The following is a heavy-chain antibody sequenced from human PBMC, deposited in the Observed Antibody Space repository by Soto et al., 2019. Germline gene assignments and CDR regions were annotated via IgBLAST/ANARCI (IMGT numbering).Heavy chain of an antibody. D-gene: IGHD2-2*01. CDR2: ISSSGSTI. CDR1: GFTFSDYY. J-gene: IGHJ4*02. Sequence: PGGSLRLSCAASGFTFSDYYMSWIRQAPGKGLEWVSYISSSGSTIYYADSVKGRFTISRDNAKNSLYLQMNSLRAEDTAVYYCARAPMYQLLWPFDYWGQGTLVTVSS. CDR3: ARAPMYQLLWPFDY. V-gene: IGHV3-11*01.